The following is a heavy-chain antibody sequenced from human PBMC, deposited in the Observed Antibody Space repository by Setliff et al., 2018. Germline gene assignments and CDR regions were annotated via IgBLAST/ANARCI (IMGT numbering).Heavy chain of an antibody. CDR2: ISSSGSTI. CDR3: ACPDILTGLYDY. D-gene: IGHD3-9*01. CDR1: GFTFSSYE. V-gene: IGHV3-48*03. J-gene: IGHJ4*02. Sequence: GSLRLSCAASGFTFSSYEMNWVRQAPGKGLEWVSYISSSGSTIYYADSVKGRFTISRDNAKNSLYLQMSSLRAEDTAVYYCACPDILTGLYDYWGQGTLVTVSS.